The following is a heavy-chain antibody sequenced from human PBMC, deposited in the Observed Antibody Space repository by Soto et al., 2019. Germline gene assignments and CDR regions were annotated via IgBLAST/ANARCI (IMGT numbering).Heavy chain of an antibody. CDR2: MNPNSGNT. CDR3: VRMASSGTLNWFDP. D-gene: IGHD1-1*01. V-gene: IGHV1-8*01. Sequence: ASVQVSCKASESTFMSYDIIWVRQATGQGLEWMGWMNPNSGNTGYALKFQGRVSMTRNTSIYTVYLELSSLASDDTAVYYCVRMASSGTLNWFDPWGQGTLVTVSS. CDR1: ESTFMSYD. J-gene: IGHJ5*02.